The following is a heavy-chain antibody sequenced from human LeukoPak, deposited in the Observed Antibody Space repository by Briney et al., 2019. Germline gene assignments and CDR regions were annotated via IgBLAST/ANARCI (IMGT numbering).Heavy chain of an antibody. CDR2: INHSGSA. D-gene: IGHD6-13*01. V-gene: IGHV4-34*01. Sequence: PSETLSLTCAVSGGSFSGYYWTWIRQPPGKGLEWIGEINHSGSANYNPSLKSRVTISLDTSKNQFSLKLTSVTAADTAVYYCARGRSSSWRNWFDPWGQGTLVTVSS. J-gene: IGHJ5*02. CDR3: ARGRSSSWRNWFDP. CDR1: GGSFSGYY.